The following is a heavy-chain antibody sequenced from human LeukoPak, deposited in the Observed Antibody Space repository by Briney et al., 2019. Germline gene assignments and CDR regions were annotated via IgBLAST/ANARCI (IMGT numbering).Heavy chain of an antibody. D-gene: IGHD3-10*01. J-gene: IGHJ3*02. CDR3: ARGWVVRGARGAFDI. CDR1: GDSISSYY. CDR2: IYYSGST. Sequence: SETLSLTCTVSGDSISSYYWSWIRQPPGKGLEWIGYIYYSGSTNYNPSLKSRVTISVDTSKYQFSLKLSSVTAADTAVYYCARGWVVRGARGAFDIWGQGTMVTVSS. V-gene: IGHV4-59*01.